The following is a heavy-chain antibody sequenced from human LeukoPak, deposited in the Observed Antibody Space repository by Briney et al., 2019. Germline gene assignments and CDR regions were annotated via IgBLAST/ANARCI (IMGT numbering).Heavy chain of an antibody. J-gene: IGHJ5*02. CDR1: GFSFSSYT. Sequence: GGSLRLSCAASGFSFSSYTMHWVRQAPGKGLEWVAVISYGGSNKYYADSVKGRFTISRDNAKNSLYLQMNSLRAEDTAVYYCAREHSSGWYEGGVFDPWGQGTLVTVSS. CDR3: AREHSSGWYEGGVFDP. CDR2: ISYGGSNK. V-gene: IGHV3-30*04. D-gene: IGHD6-19*01.